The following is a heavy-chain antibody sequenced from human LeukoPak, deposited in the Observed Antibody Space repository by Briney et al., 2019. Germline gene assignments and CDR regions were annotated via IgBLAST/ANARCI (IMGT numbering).Heavy chain of an antibody. Sequence: ASVKVSCKASGYTFTGYYMHWVRQAPGQGLEWMGWINPNSGGTNYAQKFQGRVTMTRDTSISTAYMELSRLRSDDTAVYYCARARIKRFWSGIGESAFDIWGQGTMVTVSS. D-gene: IGHD3-3*01. CDR1: GYTFTGYY. CDR3: ARARIKRFWSGIGESAFDI. V-gene: IGHV1-2*02. CDR2: INPNSGGT. J-gene: IGHJ3*02.